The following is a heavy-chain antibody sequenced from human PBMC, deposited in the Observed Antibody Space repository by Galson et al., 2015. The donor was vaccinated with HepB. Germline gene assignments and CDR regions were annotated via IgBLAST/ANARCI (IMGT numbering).Heavy chain of an antibody. CDR2: IYYSGST. Sequence: SETLSLTCTVSGGSISSSSYYWGWIRQPPGTGLEWIGSIYYSGSTYYNPSLKSRVTISVDTSKNQFSLKLSSVTAADTAVYYCASMTYGDDDLSVFDYWGQGTLVTVSS. J-gene: IGHJ4*02. CDR3: ASMTYGDDDLSVFDY. CDR1: GGSISSSSYY. D-gene: IGHD4-17*01. V-gene: IGHV4-39*01.